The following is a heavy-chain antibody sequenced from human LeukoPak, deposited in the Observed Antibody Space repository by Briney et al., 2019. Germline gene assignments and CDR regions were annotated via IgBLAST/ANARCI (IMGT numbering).Heavy chain of an antibody. CDR2: SYYSGST. CDR3: ARVGPQLRYFDWAYYFDY. D-gene: IGHD3-9*01. Sequence: PSETLSLTCYLYGGSFSGYYWSWIRQPPGKGLEWIGSSYYSGSTYYNPSLKSRVTISVDTSKKQFSLKLSSVTAADTAVYYCARVGPQLRYFDWAYYFDYWGQGTLVTVSS. J-gene: IGHJ4*02. CDR1: GGSFSGYY. V-gene: IGHV4-39*07.